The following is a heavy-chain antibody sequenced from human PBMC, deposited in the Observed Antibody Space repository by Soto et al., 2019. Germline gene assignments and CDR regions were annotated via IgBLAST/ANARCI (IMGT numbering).Heavy chain of an antibody. D-gene: IGHD1-26*01. Sequence: PSETLSLTCTVSGGSISSGDYYWSWIRQPPGKGLEWIGYIYYSGSTYYNPSLKSRVTISVDTSKNQFSLKLSSVTAADTAVYYCARARRHGIVGATWFDPWGQGTLVTVPQ. V-gene: IGHV4-30-4*01. CDR2: IYYSGST. CDR1: GGSISSGDYY. J-gene: IGHJ5*02. CDR3: ARARRHGIVGATWFDP.